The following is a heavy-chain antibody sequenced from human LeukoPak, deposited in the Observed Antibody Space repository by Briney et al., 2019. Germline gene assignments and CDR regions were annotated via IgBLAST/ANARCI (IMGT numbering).Heavy chain of an antibody. CDR1: GFTFSNYA. CDR2: TIGSGGSS. J-gene: IGHJ4*02. CDR3: AKGPGYYYGSGSNYFDY. V-gene: IGHV3-23*01. Sequence: PGGSLRLSCAASGFTFSNYAMSRVRQAPGKGLEWVSTTIGSGGSSYYADSLKGRFTISRDNSKNTLYLQMNSLRAEDTAIYYCAKGPGYYYGSGSNYFDYWGQGTLVTVSS. D-gene: IGHD3-10*01.